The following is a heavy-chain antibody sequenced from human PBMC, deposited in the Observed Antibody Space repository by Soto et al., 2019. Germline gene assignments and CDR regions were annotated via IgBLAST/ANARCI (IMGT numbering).Heavy chain of an antibody. CDR2: IDPGDTYA. D-gene: IGHD2-2*01. V-gene: IGHV5-10-1*01. Sequence: PGASVTISCTGFGYTFTTFWISWVRQMHGKGLEWMGRIDPGDTYATYSPAFQGHVTISADKATSTAYLQWSSLKASDTAMYFCARIYCTTTTCDSWFDPWGQGTLVTVSS. J-gene: IGHJ5*02. CDR3: ARIYCTTTTCDSWFDP. CDR1: GYTFTTFW.